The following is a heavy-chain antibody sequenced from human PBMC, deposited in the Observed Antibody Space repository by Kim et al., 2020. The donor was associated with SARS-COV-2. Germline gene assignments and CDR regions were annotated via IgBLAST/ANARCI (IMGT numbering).Heavy chain of an antibody. V-gene: IGHV4-39*01. D-gene: IGHD6-19*01. CDR2: IYYSGST. CDR1: GGSISSSSYY. CDR3: ARTAGYSSGFFDY. J-gene: IGHJ4*02. Sequence: SETLSLTCTVSGGSISSSSYYWGWIRQPPGKGLEWIGSIYYSGSTYYNPSLKSRVTISVDTSKNQFSLKLSSVTAADTAVYYCARTAGYSSGFFDYWGQGTLVTVSS.